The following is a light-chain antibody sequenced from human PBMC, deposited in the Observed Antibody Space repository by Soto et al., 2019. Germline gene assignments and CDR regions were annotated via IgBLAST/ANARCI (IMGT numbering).Light chain of an antibody. CDR1: QSVVNTW. Sequence: VVTQSPGTLSVSPGERATLSCRASQSVVNTWLAWYQQKVGQAPRLLLYGASTRATGIPDRFSGSGSGTDFTLTITRLEPEDFAVYYCSHYGTSVPYTFGQGTKLEIK. CDR2: GAS. V-gene: IGKV3-20*01. J-gene: IGKJ2*01. CDR3: SHYGTSVPYT.